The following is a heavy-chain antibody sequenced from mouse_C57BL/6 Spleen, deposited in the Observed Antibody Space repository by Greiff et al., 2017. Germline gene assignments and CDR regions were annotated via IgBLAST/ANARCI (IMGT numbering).Heavy chain of an antibody. CDR3: ARGGYYGSSSDYFDY. CDR1: GYTFTSYW. D-gene: IGHD1-1*01. Sequence: QVQLKQPGAELVMPGASVKLSCKASGYTFTSYWMHWVKQRPGQGLEWIGEIDPSDSYTNYNQKFKGKSTLTVDKSSSTAYMQLSSLTSEDSAVYYCARGGYYGSSSDYFDYWGQGTTLTVSS. J-gene: IGHJ2*01. CDR2: IDPSDSYT. V-gene: IGHV1-69*01.